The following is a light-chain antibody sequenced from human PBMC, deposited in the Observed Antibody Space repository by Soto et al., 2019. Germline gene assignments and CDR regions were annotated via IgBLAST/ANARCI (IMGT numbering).Light chain of an antibody. Sequence: DIQMTQSPSSLSASVGDRVTITCQASQDISNYLNWYQQKPGKAHRLLIYDASNLKTGVPSRFSGTGSGTDFTFTISGLQPEDIATYYCQQYDKLPYTFGQGTKLEIK. J-gene: IGKJ2*01. CDR3: QQYDKLPYT. CDR2: DAS. V-gene: IGKV1-33*01. CDR1: QDISNY.